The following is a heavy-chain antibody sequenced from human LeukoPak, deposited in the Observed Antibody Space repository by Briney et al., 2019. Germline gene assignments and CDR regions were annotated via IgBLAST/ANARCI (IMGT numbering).Heavy chain of an antibody. CDR2: IKQDGSEK. Sequence: GGSLRLSCAASGFTFSSYWMSWVRQAPGKGLEWVANIKQDGSEKYYVDSVKGRFTISRDNAKNSLYLQMNSLRAEDTAVYHCAGEGWLAAYGMDVWGQGTTVTVSS. D-gene: IGHD6-19*01. V-gene: IGHV3-7*01. CDR1: GFTFSSYW. CDR3: AGEGWLAAYGMDV. J-gene: IGHJ6*02.